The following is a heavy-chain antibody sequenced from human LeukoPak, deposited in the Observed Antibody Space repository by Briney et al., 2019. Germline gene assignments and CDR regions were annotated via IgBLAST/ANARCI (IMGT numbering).Heavy chain of an antibody. V-gene: IGHV3-9*01. Sequence: PGRSLRLSCAASGFTFDDYAMHWVRQAPGKGLEWVSGISWNSGSIGYADSVKGRFTIYRDNAKNSLYLQMNSLRAEDTALYYCAKDFGSSSWYIFDYWGQGTLVTVSS. CDR1: GFTFDDYA. J-gene: IGHJ4*02. D-gene: IGHD6-13*01. CDR3: AKDFGSSSWYIFDY. CDR2: ISWNSGSI.